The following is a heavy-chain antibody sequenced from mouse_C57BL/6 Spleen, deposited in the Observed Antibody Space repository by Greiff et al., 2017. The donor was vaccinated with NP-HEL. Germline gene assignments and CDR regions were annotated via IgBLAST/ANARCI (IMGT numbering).Heavy chain of an antibody. D-gene: IGHD2-10*01. CDR2: IYPSDSET. V-gene: IGHV1-61*01. Sequence: QVQLQQPGAELVRPGSSVKLSCKASGYTFTSYWMDWVKQRPGQGLEWIGNIYPSDSETHYNQKFKDKATLTVDKSSSTAYMQLSSLTSEDSAVYYCARSPYWDFDYWGQGTTLTVS. J-gene: IGHJ2*01. CDR1: GYTFTSYW. CDR3: ARSPYWDFDY.